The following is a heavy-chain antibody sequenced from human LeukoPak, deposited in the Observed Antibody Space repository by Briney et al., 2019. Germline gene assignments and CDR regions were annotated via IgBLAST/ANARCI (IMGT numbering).Heavy chain of an antibody. CDR3: ARDRAGLYYYYMDV. V-gene: IGHV4-61*02. Sequence: SQTLSLTCTVSGGSISSGSYYWSWIRQPAGKGLEWIGRIYTSGSTNYNPSLKSRVTISVDTSKNQFSLKLSSVTAADTAVYYRARDRAGLYYYYMDVWGKGTTVTVSS. CDR2: IYTSGST. CDR1: GGSISSGSYY. J-gene: IGHJ6*03.